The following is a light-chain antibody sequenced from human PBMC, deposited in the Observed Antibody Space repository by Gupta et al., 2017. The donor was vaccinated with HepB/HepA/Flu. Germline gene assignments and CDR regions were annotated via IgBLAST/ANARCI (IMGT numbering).Light chain of an antibody. Sequence: DIQMTQSPSSLSASVGDRVTITCRASQSISSFLNWYQQKPGKAPKFLIYAASTLQSGVPSRFSGSGSGTDFTLTISSLQPEDFATYYCQQSYSIPWTFGQGTKVELK. CDR2: AAS. CDR1: QSISSF. J-gene: IGKJ1*01. CDR3: QQSYSIPWT. V-gene: IGKV1-39*01.